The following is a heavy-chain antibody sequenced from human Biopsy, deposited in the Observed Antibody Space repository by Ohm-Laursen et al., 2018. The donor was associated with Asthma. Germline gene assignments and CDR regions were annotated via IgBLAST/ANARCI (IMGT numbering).Heavy chain of an antibody. V-gene: IGHV3-30*03. CDR1: GFTFSNYA. Sequence: SLRLSCAAPGFTFSNYAMTWVRQAPGKGLEWVAFLSYDGSNKYYGDSVKGRFTISRDNSKNTLYLQMDSLRAEDTAVYYCASYEVVTAILPMDVWGQGTTVTVSS. CDR3: ASYEVVTAILPMDV. CDR2: LSYDGSNK. J-gene: IGHJ6*02. D-gene: IGHD2-21*02.